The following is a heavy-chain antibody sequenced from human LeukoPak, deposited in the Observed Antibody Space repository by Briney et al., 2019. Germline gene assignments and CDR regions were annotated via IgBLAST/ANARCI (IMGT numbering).Heavy chain of an antibody. CDR2: ISSSSSYI. V-gene: IGHV3-21*04. CDR1: GFTFSSYA. Sequence: PGGSLRLSCAASGFTFSSYAMSWVRQAPGKGLEWVSSISSSSSYIYYADSVKGRFTISRDNAKNSLYLQMNSLRAEDTAVYYCARNYGDYVYTLGYWGQGTLVTVSS. D-gene: IGHD4-17*01. CDR3: ARNYGDYVYTLGY. J-gene: IGHJ4*02.